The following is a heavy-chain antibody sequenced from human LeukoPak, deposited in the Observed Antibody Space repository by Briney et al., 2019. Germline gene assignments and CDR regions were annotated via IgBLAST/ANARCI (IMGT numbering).Heavy chain of an antibody. Sequence: SQTLSLTCTVSGDSISRGNYYWNWIRLPAGKGLEWIGRVYTTGHTDYNPSLHSRLTISLDTSRNQFSLRLSSVTAADTAVYYCARPLYNSWDWFDPWGPGTLVTVSS. D-gene: IGHD1-1*01. V-gene: IGHV4-61*02. CDR1: GDSISRGNYY. CDR3: ARPLYNSWDWFDP. J-gene: IGHJ5*02. CDR2: VYTTGHT.